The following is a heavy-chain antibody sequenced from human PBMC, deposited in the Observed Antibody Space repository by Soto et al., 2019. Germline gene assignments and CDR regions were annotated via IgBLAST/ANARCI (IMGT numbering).Heavy chain of an antibody. Sequence: QVQLVQSGAEVKKPGSSVKVSCKASGGTFSNYAISWVRQAPGQGLEWMGGIIPIFGTANYAQKFQGRVTITADESTSTAYMELSSLRSEDTAVYYCAREGEYCGGDCYSLSYWGQGTLVTVSS. V-gene: IGHV1-69*12. D-gene: IGHD2-21*02. CDR1: GGTFSNYA. CDR2: IIPIFGTA. J-gene: IGHJ4*02. CDR3: AREGEYCGGDCYSLSY.